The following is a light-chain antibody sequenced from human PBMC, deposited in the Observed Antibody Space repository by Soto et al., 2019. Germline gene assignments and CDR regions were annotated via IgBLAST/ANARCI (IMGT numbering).Light chain of an antibody. Sequence: TVLTLSPGTLSLSTGERATLSCRASQNVSSNLLVWYQQHPGQAPRLLIYGASSRATGIPDRFSGSGSGTDFTLTIARLEPEDFAVYYCQEYDGAPITFGLGTRLEIK. CDR2: GAS. J-gene: IGKJ5*01. CDR3: QEYDGAPIT. CDR1: QNVSSNL. V-gene: IGKV3-20*01.